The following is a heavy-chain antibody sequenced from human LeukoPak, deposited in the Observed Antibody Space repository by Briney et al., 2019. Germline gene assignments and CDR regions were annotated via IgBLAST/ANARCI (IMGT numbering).Heavy chain of an antibody. CDR2: ISSSSSYI. D-gene: IGHD3-10*01. V-gene: IGHV3-21*04. CDR1: GFTFSSYS. Sequence: PGGSLRLSCAASGFTFSSYSMNWVRQAPGKGLEWVSSISSSSSYIYYADSVKGRFTISRDNAKNSLYLQMNSLRAEDTALYYCAKRSRWFGGWFDYWGQGTLVTVSS. J-gene: IGHJ4*02. CDR3: AKRSRWFGGWFDY.